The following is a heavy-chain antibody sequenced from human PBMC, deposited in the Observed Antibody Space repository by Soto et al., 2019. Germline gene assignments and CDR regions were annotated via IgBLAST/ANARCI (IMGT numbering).Heavy chain of an antibody. D-gene: IGHD2-21*02. J-gene: IGHJ3*02. Sequence: PSETLSLTCTVSGGSISSSSYYWGWIRQPPGKGLEWIGSIYHSGSTNYNPSLKSRVTISVDTSKNQFSLKLSSVTAADTAVYYCARGGGHIVVVTAIDDAFDIWGQGTMVTVSS. CDR3: ARGGGHIVVVTAIDDAFDI. V-gene: IGHV4-39*07. CDR2: IYHSGST. CDR1: GGSISSSSYY.